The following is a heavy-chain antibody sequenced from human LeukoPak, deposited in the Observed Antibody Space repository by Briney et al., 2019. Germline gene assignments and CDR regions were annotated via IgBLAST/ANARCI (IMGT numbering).Heavy chain of an antibody. V-gene: IGHV3-23*01. Sequence: GGSLRLSCAASGFTFSSYAMSWVRQAPGKGLEWVSAISGSGGSTYYADSVKGRFTISRDNSKNTLYLQMNSLRAEDTAVYYCAKGKDSWSGYNFDAFDIWGQGTMVTVSS. D-gene: IGHD3-3*01. CDR2: ISGSGGST. J-gene: IGHJ3*02. CDR1: GFTFSSYA. CDR3: AKGKDSWSGYNFDAFDI.